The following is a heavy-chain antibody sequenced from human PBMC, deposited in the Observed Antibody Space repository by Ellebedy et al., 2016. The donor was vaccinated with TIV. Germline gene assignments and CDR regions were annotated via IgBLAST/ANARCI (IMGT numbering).Heavy chain of an antibody. J-gene: IGHJ6*02. CDR2: IYSGDST. CDR3: ARERIAAVGDFYYYGMDV. Sequence: GESLKISCAASGFTVSNNYMNWVRQAPGKGLEWVSVIYSGDSTDYADSVKGRFTISRDNSKNTLFLQMNSLRAEDTVVYYCARERIAAVGDFYYYGMDVWGQGTTVTVSS. CDR1: GFTVSNNY. D-gene: IGHD6-13*01. V-gene: IGHV3-66*01.